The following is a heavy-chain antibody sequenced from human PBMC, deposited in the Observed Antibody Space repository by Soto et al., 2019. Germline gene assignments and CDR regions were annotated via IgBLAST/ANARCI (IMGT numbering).Heavy chain of an antibody. CDR2: ISSSSSTI. J-gene: IGHJ5*02. V-gene: IGHV3-48*01. CDR1: GFTFSSYA. CDR3: ARDHPADWFDP. Sequence: EVPLVESGGGLVQPGGSLRLSCAASGFTFSSYAMNWVRQAPGKGLEWLSYISSSSSTIHYAESVKGRFTISRDNVKNSLYLQMNSLRAEDTAVYYCARDHPADWFDPWGQGPLVTVSS.